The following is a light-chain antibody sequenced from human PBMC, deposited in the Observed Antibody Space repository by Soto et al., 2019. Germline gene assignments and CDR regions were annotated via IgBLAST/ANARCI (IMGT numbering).Light chain of an antibody. Sequence: ETVVTQSPAILSVSPGERVTLSCRASQSVISNLAWYQHKLGQAPRLLSYGASTRATGVPARFSGSGSGTEFLLTISSLQSEDFAVYYCQHYNNWLRTFGGGTKVEIK. V-gene: IGKV3-15*01. J-gene: IGKJ4*01. CDR3: QHYNNWLRT. CDR1: QSVISN. CDR2: GAS.